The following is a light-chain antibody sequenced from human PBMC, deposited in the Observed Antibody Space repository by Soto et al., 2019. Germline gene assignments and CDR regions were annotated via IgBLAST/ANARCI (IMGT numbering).Light chain of an antibody. J-gene: IGKJ1*01. CDR3: QQSYGSPGA. CDR1: QTINKY. CDR2: AAA. V-gene: IGKV1-39*01. Sequence: DIHLTQSPSSLSASVGDSVTISCRSSQTINKYLNWYEHRPGKTPKLLIYAAASLQTGVPTRFSGAGAGTFFTLTISNLQLEDVASYSCQQSYGSPGAFGRGTKVEI.